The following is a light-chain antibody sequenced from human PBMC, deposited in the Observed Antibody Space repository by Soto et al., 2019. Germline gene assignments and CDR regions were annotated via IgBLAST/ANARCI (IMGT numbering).Light chain of an antibody. CDR1: QSISSY. J-gene: IGKJ2*01. CDR3: QQSYSSPYT. V-gene: IGKV1-39*01. Sequence: DIQMTQSPSSLSASVGDRVTITCRASQSISSYLNWYQQKPGKAPKLLIYGASSLKSGVPSRFSGSGSGTDFTLTISSLQPEDFANYYCQQSYSSPYTFGQGTKLQIK. CDR2: GAS.